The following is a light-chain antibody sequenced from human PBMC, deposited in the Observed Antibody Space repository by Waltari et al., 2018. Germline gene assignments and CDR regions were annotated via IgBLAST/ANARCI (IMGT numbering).Light chain of an antibody. J-gene: IGKJ3*01. CDR1: QSISTH. CDR2: GAS. Sequence: DIQMTQSPSSLSASVGDRVSITCRASQSISTHLNWYQQKPGKAPKLLIYGASNLQSSVPSRCSGRGSETDFTLTISSLQPEDFAVYYCQQSYNTPRTFGPGTKVDIK. V-gene: IGKV1-39*01. CDR3: QQSYNTPRT.